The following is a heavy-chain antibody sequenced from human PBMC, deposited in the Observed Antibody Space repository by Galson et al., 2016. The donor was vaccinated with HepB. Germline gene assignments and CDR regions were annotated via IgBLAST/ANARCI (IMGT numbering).Heavy chain of an antibody. CDR1: GGSFSGYY. CDR2: IHPSGTS. Sequence: SETLSLTCAVSGGSFSGYYSTWIRQPPGKWLEWIAEIHPSGTSNYNPSLGSRITMSLDTSKHQFSLILRSVTAADTAVYYCARGTDRAKVGDYWGQGTPVSVSS. CDR3: ARGTDRAKVGDY. D-gene: IGHD2-2*01. V-gene: IGHV4-34*01. J-gene: IGHJ4*02.